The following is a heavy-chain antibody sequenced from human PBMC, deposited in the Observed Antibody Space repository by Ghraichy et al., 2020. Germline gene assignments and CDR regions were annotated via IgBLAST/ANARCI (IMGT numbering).Heavy chain of an antibody. D-gene: IGHD3-10*01. Sequence: ASVKVSCKASGYTFTSYGISWVRQAPGQGLEWMGWISAYNGNTNYAQKLQGRVTMTTDTSTSTAYMELRSLRSDDTAVYYCARDPALYGSGSYHHFDYWGQGTLVTVSS. V-gene: IGHV1-18*04. CDR3: ARDPALYGSGSYHHFDY. CDR2: ISAYNGNT. CDR1: GYTFTSYG. J-gene: IGHJ4*02.